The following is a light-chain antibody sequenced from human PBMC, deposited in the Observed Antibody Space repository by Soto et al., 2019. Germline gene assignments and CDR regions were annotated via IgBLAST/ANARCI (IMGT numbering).Light chain of an antibody. CDR3: QQRSNWPPGWT. CDR1: QSVSSY. CDR2: DAS. V-gene: IGKV3-11*01. Sequence: EIVLTQSPATLSLSPGERATLSCRASQSVSSYLAWYQQKPGQAPRLLIYDASNRATGIPARFSGSGSGTDFTLTISSLELEDFAVYYCQQRSNWPPGWTFGQGTKVEIK. J-gene: IGKJ1*01.